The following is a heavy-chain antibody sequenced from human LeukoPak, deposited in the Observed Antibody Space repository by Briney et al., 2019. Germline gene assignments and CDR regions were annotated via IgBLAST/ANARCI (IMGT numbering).Heavy chain of an antibody. CDR1: GFTFSSYA. Sequence: GGSLRLSCAASGFTFSSYAMSWVRQAPGKGLEWVGRIKSKTDGGTTDYAAPVKGRFTISRDDSKNTLYLQMNSLKTEDTAVYYCTTQDSSSSGFDYWGQGTLVTVSS. CDR2: IKSKTDGGTT. J-gene: IGHJ4*02. V-gene: IGHV3-15*01. D-gene: IGHD6-6*01. CDR3: TTQDSSSSGFDY.